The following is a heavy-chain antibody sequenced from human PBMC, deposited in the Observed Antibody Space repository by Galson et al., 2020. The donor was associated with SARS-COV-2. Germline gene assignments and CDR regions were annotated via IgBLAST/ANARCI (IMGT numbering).Heavy chain of an antibody. CDR1: GGSISSYY. J-gene: IGHJ2*01. Sequence: SETLSLTCTVSGGSISSYYWSWIRQPPGKGLEWIGYIYYSGSTNYNPSLKSRVTISVDTSKNQFSLKLSSVTAADTAVYYCARDQLTTGWYFDLWGRGTLATVSS. V-gene: IGHV4-59*13. D-gene: IGHD3-22*01. CDR3: ARDQLTTGWYFDL. CDR2: IYYSGST.